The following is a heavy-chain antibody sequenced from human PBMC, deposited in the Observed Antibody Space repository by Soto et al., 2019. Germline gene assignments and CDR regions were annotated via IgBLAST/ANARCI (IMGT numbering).Heavy chain of an antibody. CDR3: ARHTHCSGGSCYSPRWAFDI. V-gene: IGHV4-59*08. Sequence: QVQLQESGPGLVKPSETLSLTCTVSGGSISSYYWSWIRQPPGKGLEWIGYIYYSGSTNYNPSLKSRVTISVDTSKNQFSLKLSSVTAADTAVYYCARHTHCSGGSCYSPRWAFDIWGQGTMVTVSS. D-gene: IGHD2-15*01. CDR1: GGSISSYY. CDR2: IYYSGST. J-gene: IGHJ3*02.